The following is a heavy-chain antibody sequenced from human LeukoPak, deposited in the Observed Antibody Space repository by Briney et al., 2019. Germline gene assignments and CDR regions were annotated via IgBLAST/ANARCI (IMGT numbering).Heavy chain of an antibody. CDR3: ARRYSSSWFRFDY. Sequence: SETLSLTCTVSGGSISSSSYYWGWIRQPPGKGLEWIGSIYYSGSTYYNPSLKSRVTISVDTSKNQFSLKLSSVTAADTAVYYCARRYSSSWFRFDYWGQGTLVTVSS. CDR1: GGSISSSSYY. CDR2: IYYSGST. J-gene: IGHJ4*02. V-gene: IGHV4-39*07. D-gene: IGHD6-13*01.